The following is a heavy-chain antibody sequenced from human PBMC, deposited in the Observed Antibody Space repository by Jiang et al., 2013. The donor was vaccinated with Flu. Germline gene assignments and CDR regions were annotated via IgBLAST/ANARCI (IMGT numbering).Heavy chain of an antibody. Sequence: GPGLVKASETLSLTCTVSGGSISGTSYFWGWIRQPPGKGLEWIASVYYSGTTYYNSPLKSRVTISVDTSKNQFSLKMSSVIAADTAIYYCASLHTVSLAYWGQGMLVTVSS. CDR2: VYYSGTT. CDR3: ASLHTVSLAY. D-gene: IGHD4-17*01. J-gene: IGHJ4*02. CDR1: GGSISGTSYF. V-gene: IGHV4-39*01.